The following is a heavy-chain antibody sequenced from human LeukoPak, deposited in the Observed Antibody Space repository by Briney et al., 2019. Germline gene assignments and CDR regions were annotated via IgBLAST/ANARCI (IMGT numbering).Heavy chain of an antibody. CDR3: ASGYGGNLDY. CDR2: ISYDENNK. V-gene: IGHV3-30-3*01. Sequence: GGSLRLSCAASGFTFNTYAMHWVRQAPGKGLEWVAVISYDENNKYDENNKYHADSVKGRFTISRDNSKNTLYLQMNSLRAEDTAVYYCASGYGGNLDYWGQGTLVTVSS. J-gene: IGHJ4*02. CDR1: GFTFNTYA. D-gene: IGHD4-23*01.